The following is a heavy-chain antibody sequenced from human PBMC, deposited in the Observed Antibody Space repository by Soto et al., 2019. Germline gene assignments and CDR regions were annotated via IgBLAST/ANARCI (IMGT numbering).Heavy chain of an antibody. CDR1: GGSFSGYY. CDR3: AREWRTMVRGVKIVTWFDP. J-gene: IGHJ5*02. D-gene: IGHD3-10*01. V-gene: IGHV4-34*01. CDR2: INHSGST. Sequence: SETLSLTCAVYGGSFSGYYGSWIRQPPGKGLEWIGEINHSGSTNYNPSLKSRVTISVDTSKNQFSLKLSSVTAADTAVYYCAREWRTMVRGVKIVTWFDPWGQGTLVTVSS.